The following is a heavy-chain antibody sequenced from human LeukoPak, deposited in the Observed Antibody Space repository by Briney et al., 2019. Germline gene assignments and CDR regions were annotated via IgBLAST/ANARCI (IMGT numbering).Heavy chain of an antibody. Sequence: SETLSLTCAVYSGSFSDYYWSWLRQPPGKGLEWIGEINHSGSTHYNPSLKSRVTISIDTSKNQFSLNLNSVTAADTAVYYCARGELMVDYWGQGTLVTVSS. D-gene: IGHD3-10*01. CDR2: INHSGST. V-gene: IGHV4-34*01. CDR3: ARGELMVDY. J-gene: IGHJ4*02. CDR1: SGSFSDYY.